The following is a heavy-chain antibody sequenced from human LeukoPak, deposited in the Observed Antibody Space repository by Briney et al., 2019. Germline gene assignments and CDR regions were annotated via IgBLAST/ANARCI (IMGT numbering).Heavy chain of an antibody. CDR2: ISYDGTKK. V-gene: IGHV3-30-3*01. CDR3: ASRKDTPHLPDY. J-gene: IGHJ4*02. D-gene: IGHD5-18*01. Sequence: PGGSLRLSCAASGFTFSLYAMHCVRQAPGKGLEWVSVISYDGTKKYYADSVRGRFTISRDNSQNTLYLQMNSLKPEDTAVYYCASRKDTPHLPDYWGQGTLVTVSS. CDR1: GFTFSLYA.